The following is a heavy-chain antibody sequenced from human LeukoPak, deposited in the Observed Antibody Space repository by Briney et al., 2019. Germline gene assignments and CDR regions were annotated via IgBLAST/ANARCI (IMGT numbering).Heavy chain of an antibody. CDR3: ARVAVNPSVY. V-gene: IGHV3-48*01. J-gene: IGHJ4*02. CDR2: ISSSSSTI. D-gene: IGHD1-14*01. Sequence: PGGSLRLSCAASGFTFSSYSMNWVRQAPGKGLEWVSYISSSSSTIYYADSVKGRFTISRDNAKNSLYLQMNSLRAEDTAVYYCARVAVNPSVYWGQGTLVTVSS. CDR1: GFTFSSYS.